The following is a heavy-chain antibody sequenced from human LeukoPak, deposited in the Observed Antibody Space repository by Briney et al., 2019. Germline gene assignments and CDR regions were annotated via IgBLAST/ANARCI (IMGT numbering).Heavy chain of an antibody. CDR1: GFTFSSYA. V-gene: IGHV3-30-3*01. D-gene: IGHD4-17*01. Sequence: GRSLRLSCAASGFTFSSYAMHWVRQAPGKGLEWVAVMSYDGSNKYYADSVKGRFTISRDNSKNTLYLQMNSLRAEDTAVYYCARDYDYGNYFDYWGQGTLVTVSS. CDR3: ARDYDYGNYFDY. CDR2: MSYDGSNK. J-gene: IGHJ4*02.